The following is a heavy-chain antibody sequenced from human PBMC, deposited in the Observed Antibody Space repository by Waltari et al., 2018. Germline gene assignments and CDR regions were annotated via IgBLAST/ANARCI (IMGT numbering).Heavy chain of an antibody. J-gene: IGHJ4*02. CDR1: AGSISRSSYH. D-gene: IGHD3-22*01. CDR2: IYYSGST. CDR3: ASTVYYDSSGWTYYFDY. Sequence: QLQLQESGPGLVKPSETLSLTCTVSAGSISRSSYHWGWIRQPPGKGLEWIGSIYYSGSTYYNPSRKSRVTISVDTSKNQFSLKLSSVTAADTAVYYCASTVYYDSSGWTYYFDYWGQGTLVTVSS. V-gene: IGHV4-39*01.